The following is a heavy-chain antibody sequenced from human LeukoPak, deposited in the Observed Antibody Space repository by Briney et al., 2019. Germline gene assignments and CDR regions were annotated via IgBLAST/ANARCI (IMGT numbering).Heavy chain of an antibody. J-gene: IGHJ4*02. Sequence: GGSLRLSCAASGFTFSSYGMHWVRQAPGKGLGWVAFIRDDGSNKYYADSVKGRFTISRDNSKNTLYLQMNSLRAEDTAVYYCAKDGWGRGSSLDFDYWGQGTLVTVSS. V-gene: IGHV3-30*02. CDR3: AKDGWGRGSSLDFDY. CDR2: IRDDGSNK. D-gene: IGHD1-26*01. CDR1: GFTFSSYG.